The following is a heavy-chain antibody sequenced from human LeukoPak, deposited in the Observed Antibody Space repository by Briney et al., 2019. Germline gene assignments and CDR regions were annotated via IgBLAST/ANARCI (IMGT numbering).Heavy chain of an antibody. CDR3: ARRRDERGYKDIFDI. V-gene: IGHV5-51*01. CDR2: TYPGDSDI. D-gene: IGHD5-18*01. J-gene: IGHJ3*02. CDR1: RYSFTSYW. Sequence: GESLKISCKGSRYSFTSYWIGWVRQMPGKGLEWMSITYPGDSDIRYSPSFQGQVTISADKSTSSAYLQWRSLQASDTAMYYCARRRDERGYKDIFDIWGQGAMVTVSS.